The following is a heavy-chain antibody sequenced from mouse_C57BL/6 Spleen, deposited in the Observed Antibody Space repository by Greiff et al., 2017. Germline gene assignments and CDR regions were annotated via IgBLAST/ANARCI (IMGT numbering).Heavy chain of an antibody. CDR2: INPYNGGT. CDR3: ARLYGSSSAWFAY. CDR1: GYTFTDYY. J-gene: IGHJ3*01. D-gene: IGHD1-1*01. Sequence: EVQLQQSGPVLVKPGASVKMSCKASGYTFTDYYMNWVKQSHGKSLEWIGVINPYNGGTSYNQKFKGKATLTVDKSSSTAYMELNSLTSEDSAVYYCARLYGSSSAWFAYWGQGTLVTVSA. V-gene: IGHV1-19*01.